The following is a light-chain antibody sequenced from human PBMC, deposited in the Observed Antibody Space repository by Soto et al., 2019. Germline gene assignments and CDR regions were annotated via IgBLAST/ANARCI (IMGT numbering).Light chain of an antibody. CDR3: QQRSNWPLT. CDR1: QSVGSS. Sequence: EIVLTQSPATLSLSPGERATLSCRASQSVGSSLAWYQQKPGQAPRLLIYDASTRATGIPVRFSGSGSGTDFILTLSSLEPEDFAVYYCQQRSNWPLTFGGGTKVEIK. V-gene: IGKV3-11*01. CDR2: DAS. J-gene: IGKJ4*01.